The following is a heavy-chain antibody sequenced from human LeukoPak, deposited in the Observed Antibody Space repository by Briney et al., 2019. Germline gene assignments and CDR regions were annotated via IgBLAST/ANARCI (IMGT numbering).Heavy chain of an antibody. D-gene: IGHD4-17*01. CDR1: GFTFTSYW. V-gene: IGHV3-74*01. J-gene: IGHJ5*02. CDR2: LNSDGIST. CDR3: TRGVNGDSRFDP. Sequence: KPRGSLRLSCAASGFTFTSYWMHWVRQAPGKGLVWVSRLNSDGISTRYADSVKGRFTISRDNAKNTLYLQMNSLRAEDTAVYYCTRGVNGDSRFDPWGQGTLVTVSS.